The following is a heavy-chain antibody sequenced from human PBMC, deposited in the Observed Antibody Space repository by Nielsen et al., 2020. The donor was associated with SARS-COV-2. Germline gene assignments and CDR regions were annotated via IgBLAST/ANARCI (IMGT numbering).Heavy chain of an antibody. Sequence: GESLKISCAASGFIFSSYAMSWVRQAPGKGLEWVSAISGSGGSTYYADSVKGRFTISRDNSKNTLYLQMNSLRAEDTAVYYCAKDGVVVPARLDVWGQGTTVTVSS. J-gene: IGHJ6*02. CDR2: ISGSGGST. CDR3: AKDGVVVPARLDV. D-gene: IGHD2-2*01. V-gene: IGHV3-23*01. CDR1: GFIFSSYA.